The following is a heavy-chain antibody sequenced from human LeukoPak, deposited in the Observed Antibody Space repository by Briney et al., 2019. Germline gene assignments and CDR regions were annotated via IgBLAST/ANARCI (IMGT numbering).Heavy chain of an antibody. J-gene: IGHJ3*02. CDR1: GFTVSSNY. CDR2: IYSGGST. CDR3: ARASWPDAFDI. Sequence: GGSLRLSCAASGFTVSSNYMSWVRQAPGKGLEWVSVIYSGGSTYYADSVKGRFTISRDSSKNTLYLQMNSLRAEDTAVYYCARASWPDAFDIWGQGTMVTVSS. V-gene: IGHV3-53*01.